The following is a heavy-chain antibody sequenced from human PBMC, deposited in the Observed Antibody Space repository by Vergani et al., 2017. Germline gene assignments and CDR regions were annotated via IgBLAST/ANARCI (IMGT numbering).Heavy chain of an antibody. D-gene: IGHD1-26*01. Sequence: QVQLVESGGGVVQPGRSLRLSCAASGFTFSSYGMHWVRQAPGKGLEWVAVIWYDGSNKYYADSVKGRFTISRDNSKNTLYLQMNSLRFEDTAVYYCARDWGSGSRSGAFDIWGQGTMVTVSS. CDR1: GFTFSSYG. J-gene: IGHJ3*02. CDR2: IWYDGSNK. CDR3: ARDWGSGSRSGAFDI. V-gene: IGHV3-33*01.